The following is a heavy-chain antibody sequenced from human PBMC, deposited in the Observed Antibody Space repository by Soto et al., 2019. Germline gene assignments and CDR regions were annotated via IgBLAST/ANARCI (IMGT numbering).Heavy chain of an antibody. CDR2: IYYSGST. CDR3: ARQLAGNAIDY. J-gene: IGHJ4*02. Sequence: PSXTLSLTCTVSGGSISSSSYYWCWIRQPPGKGLEWIGSIYYSGSTYYNPSLKSRVTISVDTSKNQFSLKLSSVTAADTAVYYCARQLAGNAIDYWGQGTLVTVSS. CDR1: GGSISSSSYY. V-gene: IGHV4-39*01. D-gene: IGHD2-8*01.